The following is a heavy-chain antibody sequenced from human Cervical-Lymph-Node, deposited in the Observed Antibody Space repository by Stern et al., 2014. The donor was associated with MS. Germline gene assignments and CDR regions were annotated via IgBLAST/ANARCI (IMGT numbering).Heavy chain of an antibody. CDR1: GGSISSGGSS. V-gene: IGHV4-30-2*01. D-gene: IGHD2-21*01. J-gene: IGHJ3*01. CDR2: LYHSGST. CDR3: ARGGVIYTQDRNGFDV. Sequence: QLVESGSGQAKPSQTLSLTCAVSGGSISSGGSSWNWIRQPPGKGLEWIGFLYHSGSTYYNPSLKGRVFITVDTSNTQFPPTLRSVTAADTAVYYCARGGVIYTQDRNGFDVWGQGTMVTVSS.